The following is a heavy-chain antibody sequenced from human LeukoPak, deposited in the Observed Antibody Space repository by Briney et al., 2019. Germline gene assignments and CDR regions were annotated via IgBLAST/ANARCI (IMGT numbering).Heavy chain of an antibody. J-gene: IGHJ4*02. Sequence: PGGSLRLSCAASGFTFSSYWMHWVRQAPGKGLVWVSRIYYDGSSTSYADSVKGRVTISIDNAKNTLFLQMNSLRADDTAVYYCARGTHWAIDNWGQGTLVTVSS. D-gene: IGHD7-27*01. CDR2: IYYDGSST. CDR1: GFTFSSYW. V-gene: IGHV3-74*01. CDR3: ARGTHWAIDN.